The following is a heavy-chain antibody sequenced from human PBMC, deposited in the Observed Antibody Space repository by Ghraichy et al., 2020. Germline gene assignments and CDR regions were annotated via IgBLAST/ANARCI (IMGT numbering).Heavy chain of an antibody. CDR1: GFTFDDYA. CDR2: ISWNSGSI. V-gene: IGHV3-9*01. CDR3: AKDIVGGVGGYYENFDY. J-gene: IGHJ4*02. Sequence: GGSLRLSCAASGFTFDDYAMHWVRQAPGKGLEWVSGISWNSGSIGYADSVKGRFTISRDNAKNSLYLQMNSLRAEDTALYYCAKDIVGGVGGYYENFDYWGQGTLVTVSS. D-gene: IGHD3-22*01.